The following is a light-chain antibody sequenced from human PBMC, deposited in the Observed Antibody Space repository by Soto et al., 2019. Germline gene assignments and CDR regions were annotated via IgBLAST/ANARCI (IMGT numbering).Light chain of an antibody. J-gene: IGKJ5*01. CDR1: RSVDTD. CDR3: QQRSNWPLIN. Sequence: EILMTQSPATLSVSPGDSATLSCRASRSVDTDLAWYQQKPGQAPRLLVYDASNRATGIPARFSGSGSGTDFTLTISSLEPEDFAVYYCQQRSNWPLINFGQGTRLEIK. CDR2: DAS. V-gene: IGKV3-11*01.